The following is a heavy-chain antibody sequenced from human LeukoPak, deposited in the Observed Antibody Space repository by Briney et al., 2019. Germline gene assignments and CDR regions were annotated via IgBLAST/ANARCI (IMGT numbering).Heavy chain of an antibody. J-gene: IGHJ4*02. Sequence: PGGSLRLSCAASGFTFNDYAMSWVRQAPGKGLEWVSAISGSGGDTYYADSVKGRFTISRDNSKNTLYLQMNSLRAEDTAVYYCASRHCSGGGCYFAGADPFDYWGQGTLVTVSS. D-gene: IGHD2-15*01. V-gene: IGHV3-23*01. CDR1: GFTFNDYA. CDR3: ASRHCSGGGCYFAGADPFDY. CDR2: ISGSGGDT.